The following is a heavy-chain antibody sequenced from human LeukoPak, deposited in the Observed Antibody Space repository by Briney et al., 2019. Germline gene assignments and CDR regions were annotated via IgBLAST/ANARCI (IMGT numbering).Heavy chain of an antibody. D-gene: IGHD4-17*01. CDR3: ARDLTVTTFTQYY. Sequence: GGSLRLSYAASGFTFSSYSMNWVRQAPGKGLEWVSSISSSSIYMYYADSVKGRFTISRDNAKNSLYLQMNSLRAEDTAVYYCARDLTVTTFTQYYWGQGTLVTVSS. J-gene: IGHJ4*02. CDR1: GFTFSSYS. V-gene: IGHV3-21*01. CDR2: ISSSSIYM.